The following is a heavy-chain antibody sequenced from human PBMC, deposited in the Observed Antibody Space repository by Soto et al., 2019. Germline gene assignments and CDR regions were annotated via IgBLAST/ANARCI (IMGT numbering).Heavy chain of an antibody. Sequence: PSETLSLTCAVYGGSFSGYYWSWIRQPPGKGLEWIGEINHSGSTFYNPALKSRVTFSVDTSKNHFSLKLSSVTAADTAVYYCARHKTTMLTVVSAFDPWGQGTRVTVSS. V-gene: IGHV4-34*01. CDR1: GGSFSGYY. CDR2: INHSGST. D-gene: IGHD3-22*01. J-gene: IGHJ5*02. CDR3: ARHKTTMLTVVSAFDP.